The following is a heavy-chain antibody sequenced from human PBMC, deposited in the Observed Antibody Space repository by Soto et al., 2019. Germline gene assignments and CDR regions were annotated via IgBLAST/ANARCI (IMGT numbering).Heavy chain of an antibody. V-gene: IGHV1-18*01. D-gene: IGHD5-12*01. CDR1: GYTFVSYG. CDR2: ISPYNGNT. Sequence: QLQLVQSGAEVEKPGASVKVSCKASGYTFVSYGISWVRQAPGQGLEWMGWISPYNGNTKYTQKFQGRVTSTADTSTSTAYLELRSLRSDDTAVYYCARDRARWLQVGSDYWGQGTLVTVSS. CDR3: ARDRARWLQVGSDY. J-gene: IGHJ4*02.